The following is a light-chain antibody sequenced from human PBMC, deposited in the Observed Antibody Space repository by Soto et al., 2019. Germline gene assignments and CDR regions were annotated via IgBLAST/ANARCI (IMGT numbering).Light chain of an antibody. V-gene: IGKV3-11*01. Sequence: ESVLTRSPATLSLSPGEGATRSCRASQSVSSYLAWYQQKPGQAPRLLIYDASNRATGIPARFSGSGSGTDFTLTISSLEPEDFAVYYCQQRSDWPITFGQGTRLEIK. CDR3: QQRSDWPIT. J-gene: IGKJ5*01. CDR1: QSVSSY. CDR2: DAS.